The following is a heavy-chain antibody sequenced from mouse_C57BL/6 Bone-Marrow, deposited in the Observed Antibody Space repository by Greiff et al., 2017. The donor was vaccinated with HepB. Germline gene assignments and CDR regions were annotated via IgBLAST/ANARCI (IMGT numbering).Heavy chain of an antibody. J-gene: IGHJ3*01. CDR2: IHPNSGST. D-gene: IGHD6-1*01. V-gene: IGHV1-64*01. CDR1: GYTFTSYW. CDR3: ARWSTGWFAY. Sequence: QVQLQQPGAELVKPGASVKLSCKASGYTFTSYWMPWVKQRPGQGLEWIGMIHPNSGSTNYNEKFKSKATLTVDKSSSTAYMQLSSLTSEDSAVYYCARWSTGWFAYWGQGTLVTVSA.